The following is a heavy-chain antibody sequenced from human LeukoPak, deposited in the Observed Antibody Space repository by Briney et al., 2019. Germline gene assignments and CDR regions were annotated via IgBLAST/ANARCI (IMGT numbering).Heavy chain of an antibody. D-gene: IGHD3-9*01. J-gene: IGHJ6*04. V-gene: IGHV1-18*04. CDR3: ARTAYDILTGARMDV. Sequence: APVKVSCKASGYTFTNYGITWLRQAPGQGLECMGWISAYNSNTNYAQRFQRRVTMTTDTSQSTVYMELRSLRSDDTAIYYRARTAYDILTGARMDVWGKGTTVTVSS. CDR2: ISAYNSNT. CDR1: GYTFTNYG.